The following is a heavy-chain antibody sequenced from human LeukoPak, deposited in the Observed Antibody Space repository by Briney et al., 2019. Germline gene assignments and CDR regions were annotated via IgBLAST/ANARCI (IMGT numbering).Heavy chain of an antibody. CDR3: AKRSCSGTTCYPLDY. J-gene: IGHJ4*02. V-gene: IGHV3-23*01. CDR2: ITGNSDST. Sequence: GGSLRLSCVASGLTSSVSGMHWVRQAPGKGLEWVSAITGNSDSTYYTDSVKGRFTTSRDNSKNTLYLQMNNLRAEDTAIYYCAKRSCSGTTCYPLDYWGQGTLVTVSA. CDR1: GLTSSVSG. D-gene: IGHD2-15*01.